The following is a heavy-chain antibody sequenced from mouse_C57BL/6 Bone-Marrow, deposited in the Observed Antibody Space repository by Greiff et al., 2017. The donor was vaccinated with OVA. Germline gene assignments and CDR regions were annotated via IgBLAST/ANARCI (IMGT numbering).Heavy chain of an antibody. V-gene: IGHV3-3*01. CDR1: GFSINSDCY. J-gene: IGHJ3*01. Sequence: EVQLQESGPSLVRPSQTLSLTCTVPGFSINSDCYWIWIRQFPGNKLEYIGYTFYSGITYYNPSLESRTYITRDTSKNQFSLKLSSVTTEDTATYYCARDRPYDGYYSAWFAYWGQGTLVTVSA. CDR3: ARDRPYDGYYSAWFAY. D-gene: IGHD2-3*01. CDR2: TFYSGIT.